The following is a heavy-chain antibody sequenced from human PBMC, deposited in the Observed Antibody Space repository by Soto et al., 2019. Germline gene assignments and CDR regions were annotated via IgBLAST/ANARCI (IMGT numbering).Heavy chain of an antibody. Sequence: QVQLVQSGAEVKKPGSSVKVSCKASGGTFSSYAISWVRQDPGQGLEWMGGIIPIFGTANYAQKFQGRVTITADESTSTAYMELSSLRSEDTAVYYCARIFYDSSGYSYYFDYWGQGTLVTVSS. D-gene: IGHD3-22*01. CDR2: IIPIFGTA. J-gene: IGHJ4*02. CDR3: ARIFYDSSGYSYYFDY. V-gene: IGHV1-69*01. CDR1: GGTFSSYA.